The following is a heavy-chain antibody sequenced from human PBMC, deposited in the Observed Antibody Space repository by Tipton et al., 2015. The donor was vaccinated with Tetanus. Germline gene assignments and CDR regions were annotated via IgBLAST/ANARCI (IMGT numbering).Heavy chain of an antibody. CDR3: AKDLEGYYYYDNGMDG. D-gene: IGHD3-3*01. V-gene: IGHV3-23*01. J-gene: IGHJ6*02. Sequence: SLRLSCAASGFAFSSYAIHWVRQAPGKGLEWVSAISGAGSGTYYADSVKGRFTVSRDNSKNTVYLQMNSLRAEDTALYYCAKDLEGYYYYDNGMDGWGQGTTVTVSS. CDR2: ISGAGSGT. CDR1: GFAFSSYA.